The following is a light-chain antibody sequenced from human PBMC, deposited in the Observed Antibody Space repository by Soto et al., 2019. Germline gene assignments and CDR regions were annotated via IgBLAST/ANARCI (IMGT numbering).Light chain of an antibody. CDR2: DVS. V-gene: IGLV2-11*01. CDR1: SSDVGGYNY. J-gene: IGLJ1*01. CDR3: CSYAVSYTFNYL. Sequence: QSVLTQPRSVSGSPGQSVTISCTGTSSDVGGYNYVSWYQQHPGKAPKLMIYDVSKRPSGVPDRFSGSKSGNTASLTISGLQAEDESDYYCCSYAVSYTFNYLFGTGTKLTVL.